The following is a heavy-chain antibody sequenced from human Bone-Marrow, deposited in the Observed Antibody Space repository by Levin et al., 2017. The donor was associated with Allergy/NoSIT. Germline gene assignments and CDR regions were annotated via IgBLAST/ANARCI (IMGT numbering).Heavy chain of an antibody. V-gene: IGHV3-30*18. D-gene: IGHD3-22*01. CDR1: GFTFSAYG. J-gene: IGHJ4*02. CDR2: ISYDGTNR. Sequence: GGSLRLSCAASGFTFSAYGMHWVRQAPGKGLEWLTSISYDGTNRYYADSVRGRITISRDNSKNTLSLQMARLRAEDTAVYYCAKDFDNSGTAPDYWGQGALVTVSS. CDR3: AKDFDNSGTAPDY.